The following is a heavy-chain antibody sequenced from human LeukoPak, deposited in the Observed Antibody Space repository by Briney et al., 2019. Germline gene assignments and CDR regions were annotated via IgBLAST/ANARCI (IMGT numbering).Heavy chain of an antibody. CDR1: GFTFNNYA. D-gene: IGHD3-22*01. Sequence: PGGSLRLSCAVSGFTFNNYAMNWVRQAPGKGLEWVAVISSSGDPYYVDSVKGRFIISRDNLKNTLYLQMNSLRAEDTAVYYCAKGSRYFESSGYYYFDYWGQGTLVTVSS. CDR3: AKGSRYFESSGYYYFDY. V-gene: IGHV3-23*01. CDR2: ISSSGDP. J-gene: IGHJ4*02.